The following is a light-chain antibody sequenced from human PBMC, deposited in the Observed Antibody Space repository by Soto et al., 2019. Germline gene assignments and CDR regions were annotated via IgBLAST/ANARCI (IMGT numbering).Light chain of an antibody. J-gene: IGKJ1*01. CDR3: QQANSFPWA. V-gene: IGKV1-12*02. Sequence: DIQMTQSPSSVSASVGDRVTLTCRASQDISSWLAWYQQKPGKAPKLLIYAASRLQSGVPSRFSGSGSGTDFTLTISSLQPADFATYYCQQANSFPWAFGQGTNVEIK. CDR1: QDISSW. CDR2: AAS.